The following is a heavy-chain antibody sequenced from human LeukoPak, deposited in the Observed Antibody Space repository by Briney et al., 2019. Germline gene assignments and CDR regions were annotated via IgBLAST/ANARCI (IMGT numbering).Heavy chain of an antibody. Sequence: PGGSLRLSCATSGFSFNSYDMHWVRQAPGKGLEWVSIISFDGLTKHYADSVKGRLTISRDNSRNTLYLDMNSLRGDDTAVYYCAKAFARCRDRDYIAEWGRGTLVTVSS. J-gene: IGHJ4*02. CDR2: ISFDGLTK. V-gene: IGHV3-30*18. CDR3: AKAFARCRDRDYIAE. D-gene: IGHD4-11*01. CDR1: GFSFNSYD.